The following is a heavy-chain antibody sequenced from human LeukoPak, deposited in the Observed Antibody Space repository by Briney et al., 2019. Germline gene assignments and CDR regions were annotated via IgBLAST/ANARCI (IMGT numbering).Heavy chain of an antibody. CDR1: GYSFTSYW. D-gene: IGHD2-21*01. Sequence: GESLKISCKGSGYSFTSYWIGWVRQMPGKGLEWMGIIYPGDSDTRYSPSFQGQVTISADKSISTAYLQWSSLKASDTAMYYCARPYCGGDCYSPFYFDYWGQGTLVTVSS. V-gene: IGHV5-51*01. CDR3: ARPYCGGDCYSPFYFDY. CDR2: IYPGDSDT. J-gene: IGHJ4*02.